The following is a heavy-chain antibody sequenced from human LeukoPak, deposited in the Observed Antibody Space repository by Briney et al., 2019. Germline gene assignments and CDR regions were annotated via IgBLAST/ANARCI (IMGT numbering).Heavy chain of an antibody. J-gene: IGHJ3*02. V-gene: IGHV1-2*02. CDR3: ARVLEPRHIAFDI. CDR2: INPNSGGT. D-gene: IGHD1-14*01. CDR1: GYTFTGYY. Sequence: PVASVTVSCKASGYTFTGYYMHWVRQAPGQGLEWMGWINPNSGGTNYAQKFQGRVTMTRDTSISTAYMELSRLRSDDTAVYYCARVLEPRHIAFDIWGQGTMVTVSS.